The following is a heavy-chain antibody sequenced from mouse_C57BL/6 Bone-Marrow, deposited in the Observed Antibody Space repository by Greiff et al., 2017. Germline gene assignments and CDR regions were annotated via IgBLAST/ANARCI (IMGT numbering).Heavy chain of an antibody. J-gene: IGHJ1*01. V-gene: IGHV2-4*01. CDR1: GFSLTSYG. D-gene: IGHD1-1*01. Sequence: VKLQESGPGLVQPSQSLSLTCTVSGFSLTSYGVHWVRQPPGKGLEWLGVIWSGGSTDYNAAFISRLSISRDNSKSQVFFKMNSLQADDTAIYYCAKYYYGSSSFEVWGPGTTVTVSS. CDR3: AKYYYGSSSFEV. CDR2: IWSGGST.